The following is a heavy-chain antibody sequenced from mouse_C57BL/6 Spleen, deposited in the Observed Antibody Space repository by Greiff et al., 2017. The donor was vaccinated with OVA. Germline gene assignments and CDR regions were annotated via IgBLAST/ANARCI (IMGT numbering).Heavy chain of an antibody. V-gene: IGHV5-4*01. CDR1: FFTCLIYS. J-gene: IGHJ4*01. D-gene: IGHD3-3*01. Sequence: PVFSLKLSCSASFFTCLIYSMSWVRQTPEKRLEWVATISDGGSYTYYPDNVKGRFTISRDNAKNNLYLQMSHLKSEDTAMYYCAREGRGAMDYWGQGTSVTVSS. CDR2: ISDGGSYT. CDR3: AREGRGAMDY.